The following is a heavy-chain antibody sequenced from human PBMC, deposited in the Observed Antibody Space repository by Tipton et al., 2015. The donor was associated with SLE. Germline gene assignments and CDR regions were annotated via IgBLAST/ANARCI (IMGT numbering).Heavy chain of an antibody. CDR3: ARWASRGRAFDI. CDR2: IYPADSHT. D-gene: IGHD2-2*01. J-gene: IGHJ3*02. CDR1: GYSFTTYW. Sequence: QSGPEVKKPGGSLKISCKGSGYSFTTYWIGWVRQMPGKGLELMGFIYPADSHTTYSPSFQGQVTISADRSISTAYLQWSSLKASDTAMYYCARWASRGRAFDIWGQGTMVTVSS. V-gene: IGHV5-51*01.